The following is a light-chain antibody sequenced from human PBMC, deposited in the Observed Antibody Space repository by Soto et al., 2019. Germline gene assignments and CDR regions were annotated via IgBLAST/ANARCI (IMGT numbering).Light chain of an antibody. CDR3: QQYNNWWT. J-gene: IGKJ1*01. V-gene: IGKV3-15*01. Sequence: EIVMTQSPATLSVSPGDRATLSCRASQRVSSNLAWYQQKPGQAPRLLIYGASTRATGIPARFSGSGSGTEFTLTINSLQSEDFAVYYCQQYNNWWTFGQGTKVEIK. CDR2: GAS. CDR1: QRVSSN.